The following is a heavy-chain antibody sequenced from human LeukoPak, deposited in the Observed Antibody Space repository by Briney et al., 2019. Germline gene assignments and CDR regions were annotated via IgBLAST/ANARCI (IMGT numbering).Heavy chain of an antibody. CDR1: GFTFSSYS. V-gene: IGHV3-21*01. J-gene: IGHJ3*02. CDR2: ISSSSSYI. CDR3: ARGGADRRDAFHI. Sequence: GGSLRLSCAASGFTFSSYSMNWVRQAPGKGLEWVSSISSSSSYIYYADSVKGRFTISRDNAKNSLYLQMNSLRAEDTAVYYCARGGADRRDAFHIWGQGTMVTVSS. D-gene: IGHD6-6*01.